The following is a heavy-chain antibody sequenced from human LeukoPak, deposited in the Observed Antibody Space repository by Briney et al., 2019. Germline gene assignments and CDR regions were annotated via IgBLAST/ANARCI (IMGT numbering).Heavy chain of an antibody. D-gene: IGHD6-13*01. CDR1: GFTVSDNY. CDR2: ISAANIA. CDR3: ARGLRAAAGSPSDY. V-gene: IGHV3-53*05. J-gene: IGHJ4*02. Sequence: GGSLRLSCAASGFTVSDNYMTWVRLAPGKGLEWVSLISAANIAYYADSVKGRFTISRDNAKNTLHLQMNSLRAEDTAVYYCARGLRAAAGSPSDYWGQGTLVTVSS.